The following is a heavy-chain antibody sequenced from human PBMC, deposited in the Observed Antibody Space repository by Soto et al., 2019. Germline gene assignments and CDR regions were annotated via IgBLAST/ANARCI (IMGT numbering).Heavy chain of an antibody. V-gene: IGHV3-53*01. Sequence: PGGSLRLSCAASGFTVSSNYMSWVRQAPGKGLEWVSVIYSGGSTYYADSVKGRFTISRDNSRNTLYLQMDSLRVEDSAVYSCAKAGCSGGTCYLYYFDYWGQGALVTVSS. CDR2: IYSGGST. CDR3: AKAGCSGGTCYLYYFDY. CDR1: GFTVSSNY. J-gene: IGHJ4*02. D-gene: IGHD2-15*01.